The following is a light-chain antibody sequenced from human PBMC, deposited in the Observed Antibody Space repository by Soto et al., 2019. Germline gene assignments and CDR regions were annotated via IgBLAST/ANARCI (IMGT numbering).Light chain of an antibody. Sequence: QSVLTQPPSASGTPGQRVTISCSGSSSNIGSNTVNWYQQLPGTAPKLLICSNNQRPSGVPDRFSGSKSGTSASLAISGLQYEDEADYYCPAWDDSLNGVVFGGGTKLTVL. CDR1: SSNIGSNT. CDR3: PAWDDSLNGVV. J-gene: IGLJ2*01. V-gene: IGLV1-44*01. CDR2: SNN.